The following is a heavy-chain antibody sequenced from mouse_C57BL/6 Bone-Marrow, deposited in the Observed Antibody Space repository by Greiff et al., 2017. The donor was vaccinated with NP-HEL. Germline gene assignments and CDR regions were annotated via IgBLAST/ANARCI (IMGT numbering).Heavy chain of an antibody. CDR2: IYWDDDK. CDR3: ARRENWDWFAY. D-gene: IGHD4-1*01. V-gene: IGHV8-12*01. Sequence: QVTLKESGPGILQSSQTLSLTCSFSGFSLSTSGMGVSWIRQPSGKGLEWLAHIYWDDDKRYNPSLKSRLTISKDTSRNQVFLKITSVDTADTATYYCARRENWDWFAYWGQGTLVTVSA. J-gene: IGHJ3*01. CDR1: GFSLSTSGMG.